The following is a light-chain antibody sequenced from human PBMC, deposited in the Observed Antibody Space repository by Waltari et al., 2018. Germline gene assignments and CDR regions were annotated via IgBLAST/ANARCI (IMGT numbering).Light chain of an antibody. J-gene: IGLJ2*01. CDR1: SSGVGGYNY. CDR3: CSYAGSSTVV. V-gene: IGLV2-23*02. Sequence: QSALTQPASVSGSPGPSITISCTGTSSGVGGYNYVSWYQQHQGKAPKLMIYDFSKRRSGVSNRCSGSNAGNTASLTIPGLQAEDEADYYCCSYAGSSTVVFGGGTKLTVL. CDR2: DFS.